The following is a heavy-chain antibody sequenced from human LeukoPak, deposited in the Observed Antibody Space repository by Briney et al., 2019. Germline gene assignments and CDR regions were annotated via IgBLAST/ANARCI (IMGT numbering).Heavy chain of an antibody. J-gene: IGHJ4*02. D-gene: IGHD1-26*01. CDR3: ARGLGGSGSYFLTFDY. V-gene: IGHV1-18*01. CDR1: GYTFTSYS. CDR2: ISAYNGNT. Sequence: ASVKVSCKASGYTFTSYSINWVRQAPGQGLEWMGWISAYNGNTKYAQKLQGRVTMTTDTSTSTAYMELRSLRSDDTAVCYCARGLGGSGSYFLTFDYWGQGTLVTASS.